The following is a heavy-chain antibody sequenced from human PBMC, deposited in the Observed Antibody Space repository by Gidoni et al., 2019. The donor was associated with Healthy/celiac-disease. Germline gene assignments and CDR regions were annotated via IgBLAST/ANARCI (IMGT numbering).Heavy chain of an antibody. CDR2: INPSGGST. CDR1: GYTFTSYY. Sequence: QVQLVQSGAEVKKPGASVKVSCKASGYTFTSYYMHWVRQAPGQGLEWMGIINPSGGSTSYAQKFQGRVTMTRDTSTSTVYMELSSLRSEDTAVYYCARSIVVVVAAQDPNTYYYYGMDVWGQGTTVTVSS. CDR3: ARSIVVVVAAQDPNTYYYYGMDV. V-gene: IGHV1-46*01. J-gene: IGHJ6*02. D-gene: IGHD2-15*01.